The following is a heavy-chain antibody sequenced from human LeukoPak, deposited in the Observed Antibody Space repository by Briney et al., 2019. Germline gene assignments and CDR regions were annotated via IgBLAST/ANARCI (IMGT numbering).Heavy chain of an antibody. CDR3: ARDRGFVVVTPENWFDS. CDR1: GGSISSYY. V-gene: IGHV4-59*01. Sequence: SETLSLTCTVSGGSISSYYWSWIRQPPGKGLEWIGYIYYSGSTNYNPSLKSRVTISVDTSKNQFSLKLSSVTAADTAVYYCARDRGFVVVTPENWFDSWGQGTLVTVSS. J-gene: IGHJ5*01. D-gene: IGHD2-21*02. CDR2: IYYSGST.